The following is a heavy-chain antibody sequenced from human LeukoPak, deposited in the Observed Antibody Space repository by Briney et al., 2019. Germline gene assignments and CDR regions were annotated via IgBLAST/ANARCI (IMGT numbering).Heavy chain of an antibody. Sequence: SETLSLTRAVSGYSISSSNWWGWIRQPPGKGLEWIGYIYYSGSIYYNPSLKSRVTMSVDTSKNQFSLKLSSVTAVDTAVYYCARIRGYCSGGSCYPDYWGQGTLVTVSS. CDR2: IYYSGSI. J-gene: IGHJ4*02. D-gene: IGHD2-15*01. V-gene: IGHV4-28*05. CDR3: ARIRGYCSGGSCYPDY. CDR1: GYSISSSNW.